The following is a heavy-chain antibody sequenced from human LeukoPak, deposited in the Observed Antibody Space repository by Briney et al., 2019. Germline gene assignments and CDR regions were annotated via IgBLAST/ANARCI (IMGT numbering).Heavy chain of an antibody. V-gene: IGHV3-9*01. D-gene: IGHD6-19*01. CDR3: AKDSSGWRRGAFDI. CDR2: ISWNSGSI. Sequence: PGGSLRLSCAASGFTFDDYAMHWVRQAPGKGLEWVSGISWNSGSIGYADSVKGRFTISRDNAKNSLYLQMNSLRAEDTALYYCAKDSSGWRRGAFDIWGQGTMVTVSS. J-gene: IGHJ3*02. CDR1: GFTFDDYA.